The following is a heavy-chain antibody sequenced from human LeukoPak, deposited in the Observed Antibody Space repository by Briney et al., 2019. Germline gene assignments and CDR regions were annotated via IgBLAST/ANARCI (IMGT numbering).Heavy chain of an antibody. V-gene: IGHV3-48*01. CDR2: IRSGTTTI. J-gene: IGHJ4*02. CDR1: GFTFSTYS. D-gene: IGHD6-19*01. Sequence: GGSLRLSCAASGFTFSTYSMNWVRQAPGKGLEWVSYIRSGTTTIYYADSVKGRFIISRDNAKNSEYLQMNSLRVEDTAVYYCARDKGSSGWPIFDYWGQGPLVTVSS. CDR3: ARDKGSSGWPIFDY.